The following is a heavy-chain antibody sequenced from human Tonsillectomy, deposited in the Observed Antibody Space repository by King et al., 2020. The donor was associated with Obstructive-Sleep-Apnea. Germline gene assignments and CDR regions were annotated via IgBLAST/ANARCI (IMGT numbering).Heavy chain of an antibody. CDR3: ARWGYCSGDSCNPDNYYGMDV. D-gene: IGHD2-15*01. J-gene: IGHJ6*02. CDR2: IWYDGTNK. Sequence: VQLVESGGGVVQPGRSLRLSCVASGFTLRNYGMHWVRQAPGKGLEWVAVIWYDGTNKYYADSVKGRFTISRDNSNNTLYLQMNSLRAEDTAVYYCARWGYCSGDSCNPDNYYGMDVWGQGTTVSVSS. V-gene: IGHV3-33*01. CDR1: GFTLRNYG.